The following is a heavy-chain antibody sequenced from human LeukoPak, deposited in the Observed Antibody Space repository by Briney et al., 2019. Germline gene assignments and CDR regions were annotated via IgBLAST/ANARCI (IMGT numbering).Heavy chain of an antibody. Sequence: GGSLRLSCAASGFTFSSYWMHWVRQAPGKGLVWVSRINSDGSSTSYADSVQGRFTISRDNAKNTLYLQMNSLRAEDTAVYYCAKDYTPRYYDSSGYRGHWFDPWGQGTLVTVSS. J-gene: IGHJ5*02. CDR3: AKDYTPRYYDSSGYRGHWFDP. D-gene: IGHD3-22*01. CDR1: GFTFSSYW. V-gene: IGHV3-74*01. CDR2: INSDGSST.